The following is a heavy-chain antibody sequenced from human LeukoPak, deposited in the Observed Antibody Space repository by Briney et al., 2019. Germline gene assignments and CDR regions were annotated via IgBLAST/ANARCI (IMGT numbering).Heavy chain of an antibody. Sequence: GGSLRLSCAASGFTFSSYAMSWVRQAPGEGLEWVSAISASGGSTYYADSVKGRFTISRDNSQNTLYLQVNSLRAEDTAVYYCAKGLVPAAIRVVDYWGQGTLVTVSS. CDR3: AKGLVPAAIRVVDY. V-gene: IGHV3-23*01. CDR1: GFTFSSYA. CDR2: ISASGGST. D-gene: IGHD2-2*01. J-gene: IGHJ4*02.